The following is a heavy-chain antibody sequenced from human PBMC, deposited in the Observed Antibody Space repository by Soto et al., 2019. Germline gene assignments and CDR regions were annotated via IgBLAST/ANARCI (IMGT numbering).Heavy chain of an antibody. Sequence: ASVKVSCKASGYTFTSYAMHWVRQAPGQRLEWMGWINAGNGNTKYSQKFQGRVTITRDTSASTAYMELSSLRSEDTAVYYCARAMFYYDSSGYYSGAFDIWGQGTMVTVSS. D-gene: IGHD3-22*01. CDR2: INAGNGNT. CDR1: GYTFTSYA. CDR3: ARAMFYYDSSGYYSGAFDI. J-gene: IGHJ3*02. V-gene: IGHV1-3*01.